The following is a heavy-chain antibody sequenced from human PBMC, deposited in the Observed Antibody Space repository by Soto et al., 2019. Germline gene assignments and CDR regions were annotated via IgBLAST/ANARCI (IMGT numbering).Heavy chain of an antibody. CDR3: ARDLEPTPTWFGEIGGWFDP. J-gene: IGHJ5*02. CDR1: GFTFSSYS. V-gene: IGHV3-48*02. D-gene: IGHD3-10*01. Sequence: EVQLVESGGGLVQPGGSLRLSCAASGFTFSSYSMNWVRQAPGKGLEWVSYISSSSSTIYYADSVKGRFTISRDNAKNSLYLQMNSLRDEDTAVYYCARDLEPTPTWFGEIGGWFDPWGQGTLVTVSS. CDR2: ISSSSSTI.